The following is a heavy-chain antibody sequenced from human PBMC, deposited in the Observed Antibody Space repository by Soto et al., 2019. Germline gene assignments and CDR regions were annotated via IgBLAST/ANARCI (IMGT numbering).Heavy chain of an antibody. D-gene: IGHD6-19*01. V-gene: IGHV3-53*04. Sequence: EVQLVESGGGLVQPGGSLRLSCAASGFTVSSNYMSWVRQAPGKGLEWVSVIYSGGSTYYADSVKGRFTISRHNSKNTLYLQMNSLRAEDTAVYYCARSIAVAGHDAFDIWGRGTMVTVSS. CDR3: ARSIAVAGHDAFDI. CDR2: IYSGGST. CDR1: GFTVSSNY. J-gene: IGHJ3*02.